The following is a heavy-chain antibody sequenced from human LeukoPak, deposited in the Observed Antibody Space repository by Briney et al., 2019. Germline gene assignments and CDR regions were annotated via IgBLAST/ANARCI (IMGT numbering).Heavy chain of an antibody. CDR1: GGSISSYY. CDR2: IYYSGST. Sequence: PSETLSLTCTVSGGSISSYYWSWIRQPPGKGLEWIGYIYYSGSTNYNPSLKSRVTISVDTTKNQFSLKLSSVTAADTAVYYCARVRPQYYDFWTINYYYYYMDVWGKGTTVTVSS. J-gene: IGHJ6*03. D-gene: IGHD3-3*01. CDR3: ARVRPQYYDFWTINYYYYYMDV. V-gene: IGHV4-59*01.